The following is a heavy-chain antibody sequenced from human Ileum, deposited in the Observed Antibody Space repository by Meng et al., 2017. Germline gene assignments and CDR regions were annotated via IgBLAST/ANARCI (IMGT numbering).Heavy chain of an antibody. CDR2: AST. J-gene: IGHJ4*02. Sequence: QVQLQESGPGLVGPADALALIGTCSGGSVSSDGFQWGWVRQPPGKGLEWIGYASTNYNPSLKSRVTISLDTSKNQFSLELSSVTAADTAVYYCARDHWGSLDYWGQGILVTVSS. V-gene: IGHV4-61*08. CDR3: ARDHWGSLDY. CDR1: GGSVSSDGFQ. D-gene: IGHD7-27*01.